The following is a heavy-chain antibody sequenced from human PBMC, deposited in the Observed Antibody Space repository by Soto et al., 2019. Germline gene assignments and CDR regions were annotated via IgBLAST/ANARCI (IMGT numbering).Heavy chain of an antibody. CDR3: ARDHGMFLSYYYYGMDV. D-gene: IGHD3-10*02. V-gene: IGHV3-30-3*01. CDR2: ISYDGNNK. CDR1: GFTFSRFS. Sequence: QVQLVESGGGVVQPGRSLRLSCAASGFTFSRFSMHWVRQAPGKGLAWVAVISYDGNNKHFAESVKGRFSISRDDSKNTVYLKMNNLRGDDSAVYYCARDHGMFLSYYYYGMDVWGQGTTVTVSS. J-gene: IGHJ6*02.